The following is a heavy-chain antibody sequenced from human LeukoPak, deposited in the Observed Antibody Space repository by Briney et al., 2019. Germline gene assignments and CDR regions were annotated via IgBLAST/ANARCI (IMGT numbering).Heavy chain of an antibody. CDR3: ARGMTGTTSPNSWFDP. J-gene: IGHJ5*02. CDR1: GGSISSGNYY. Sequence: SQTLSLTCTVSGGSISSGNYYWSWIRQPAGKGLEWIGRIHTSGSTNYNPSLKSRVTISVNTSKNQFSLNLSSVAAADTAVYYCARGMTGTTSPNSWFDPWGQGTLVTVSS. D-gene: IGHD1-7*01. V-gene: IGHV4-61*02. CDR2: IHTSGST.